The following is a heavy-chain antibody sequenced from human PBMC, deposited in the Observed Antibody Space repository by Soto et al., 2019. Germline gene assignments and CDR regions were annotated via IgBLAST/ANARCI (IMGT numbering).Heavy chain of an antibody. CDR1: GGSIRSGGYY. V-gene: IGHV4-31*03. Sequence: SETLSLTCTVSGGSIRSGGYYWSWVRQNPXRGLEWIGNIYYSGNTYYNPSLKSRLTISVDTSKNQFSLNLSSVTAADTAVYYCARDRLMATAGTARHYFGLDVWGQGPTVTVSS. CDR2: IYYSGNT. J-gene: IGHJ6*02. CDR3: ARDRLMATAGTARHYFGLDV. D-gene: IGHD5-18*01.